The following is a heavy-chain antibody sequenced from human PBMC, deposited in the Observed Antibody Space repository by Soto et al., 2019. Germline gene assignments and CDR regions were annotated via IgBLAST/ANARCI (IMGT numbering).Heavy chain of an antibody. CDR2: INGGNGKT. CDR3: ARELAAPGTSFDY. V-gene: IGHV1-3*01. J-gene: IGHJ4*02. D-gene: IGHD6-13*01. CDR1: GFNFTPYS. Sequence: ASVKVSWKPSGFNFTPYSMHWVRQAPGQRLEWMAWINGGNGKTEYSQKFQGRVTISRDTSASTVYMELSSLTSEDTAVYYCARELAAPGTSFDYWGQGALVTVSS.